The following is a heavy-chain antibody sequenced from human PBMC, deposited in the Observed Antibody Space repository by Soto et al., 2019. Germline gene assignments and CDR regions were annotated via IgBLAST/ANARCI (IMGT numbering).Heavy chain of an antibody. Sequence: SXKVSFEAAGYTXTAYYIDWMRQAPGQGLEWMGWIHPNSGATKFAQKFQGRVTLTRDTSISTAYMELISLKSDDTAVYHCARAGLTTLELATNYWGQGTLGTVSS. V-gene: IGHV1-2*02. CDR2: IHPNSGAT. CDR1: GYTXTAYY. D-gene: IGHD5-12*01. CDR3: ARAGLTTLELATNY. J-gene: IGHJ4*01.